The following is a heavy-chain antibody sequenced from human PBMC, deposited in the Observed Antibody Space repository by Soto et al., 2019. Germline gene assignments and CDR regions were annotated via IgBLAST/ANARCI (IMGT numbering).Heavy chain of an antibody. CDR3: AKSHTGGYSGYDYYYGMDV. V-gene: IGHV3-30*18. CDR2: ISYDGSNK. Sequence: GGSLRLSCAASGFTFSSYGMHWVRQAPGKGLEWVAVISYDGSNKYYADSVKGRFTISRDNSKNTLYLQMNSLRAEDTAVYYCAKSHTGGYSGYDYYYGMDVWGQGTTVTVPS. J-gene: IGHJ6*02. D-gene: IGHD5-12*01. CDR1: GFTFSSYG.